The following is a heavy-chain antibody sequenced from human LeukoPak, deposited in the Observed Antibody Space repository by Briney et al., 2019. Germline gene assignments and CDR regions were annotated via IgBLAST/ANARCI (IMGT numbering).Heavy chain of an antibody. V-gene: IGHV4-61*02. CDR2: IYTSGST. CDR3: ARWVGYGDYFDY. J-gene: IGHJ4*02. Sequence: PSQTLSLTCTVSGGSISSGSYYWSWIRQPAGKGLEWIGRIYTSGSTNYNPSLKSPVTISVDTSKNQFSLKLSSVTAADTAVYYCARWVGYGDYFDYWGQGTLVTVSS. CDR1: GGSISSGSYY. D-gene: IGHD4-17*01.